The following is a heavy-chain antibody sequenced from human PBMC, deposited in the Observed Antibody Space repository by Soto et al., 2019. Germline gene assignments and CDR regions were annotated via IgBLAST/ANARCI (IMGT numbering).Heavy chain of an antibody. Sequence: EVQLVESGGGLVQPGGSLRLSCAASGFTFSSYWMSWVRQAPGKGLEWVANIKQDGSEKYYVDSVKVRFTISRDNAKNSLYLQMNSLRAEDTAVYYCARDPYSSGWTGDTFDYWGQGTLVTVSS. D-gene: IGHD6-19*01. CDR2: IKQDGSEK. CDR3: ARDPYSSGWTGDTFDY. CDR1: GFTFSSYW. J-gene: IGHJ4*02. V-gene: IGHV3-7*05.